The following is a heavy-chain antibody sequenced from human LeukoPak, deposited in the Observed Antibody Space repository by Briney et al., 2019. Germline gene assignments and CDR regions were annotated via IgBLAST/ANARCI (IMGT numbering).Heavy chain of an antibody. CDR3: ARSEMSRAARRYYFDY. V-gene: IGHV1-69*02. CDR2: IIPILGIA. J-gene: IGHJ4*02. D-gene: IGHD6-6*01. CDR1: GGTFSSYT. Sequence: SVKVSCKASGGTFSSYTISWVRQVPGQGLEWMGRIIPILGIANYAQKFQGRVTITADKSTSTAYMELSSLRSEDTAVYYCARSEMSRAARRYYFDYWGQGTLVTVSS.